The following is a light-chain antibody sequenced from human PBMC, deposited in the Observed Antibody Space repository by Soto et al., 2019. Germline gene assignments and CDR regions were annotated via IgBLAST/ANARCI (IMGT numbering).Light chain of an antibody. J-gene: IGKJ5*01. V-gene: IGKV1-5*01. CDR3: QQFNSYPIT. Sequence: DIQMTQSPSTLSASVGDRVTITCRASQSISGWLAWYQQKPGKAPKLLIYDASSLERGVPSRFSGSGSGTEFTLTISSLQPDDSATYYCQQFNSYPITFGQGTRLEIK. CDR1: QSISGW. CDR2: DAS.